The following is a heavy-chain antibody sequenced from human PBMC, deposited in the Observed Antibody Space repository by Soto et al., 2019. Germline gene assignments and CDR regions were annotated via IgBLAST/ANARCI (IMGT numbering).Heavy chain of an antibody. Sequence: GGSLRLSCAASGFTFSDYYMSWIRQAPGKGLEWVSGIRGFSPYTFYAESVRGRFAISRDNAKNSLYLQMNSLRAEDTAVYYCARDRGYDAHDYYYNAMDVWGQGTTGTVSS. CDR1: GFTFSDYY. J-gene: IGHJ6*02. CDR3: ARDRGYDAHDYYYNAMDV. D-gene: IGHD2-15*01. V-gene: IGHV3-11*06. CDR2: IRGFSPYT.